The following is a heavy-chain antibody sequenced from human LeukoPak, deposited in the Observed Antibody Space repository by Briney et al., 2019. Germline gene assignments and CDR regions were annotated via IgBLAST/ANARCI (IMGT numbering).Heavy chain of an antibody. CDR3: ARGDTYNWFHP. CDR2: ISSTGSTI. J-gene: IGHJ5*02. V-gene: IGHV3-48*03. Sequence: GGSLRLSCVASVFTFSSYQMNWVRQAPGKGLEWVSYISSTGSTIYYADSVKGRFTISRDNAKNSLYLQMNSLRAEDTAVYYCARGDTYNWFHPWGQETLVTVSS. CDR1: VFTFSSYQ.